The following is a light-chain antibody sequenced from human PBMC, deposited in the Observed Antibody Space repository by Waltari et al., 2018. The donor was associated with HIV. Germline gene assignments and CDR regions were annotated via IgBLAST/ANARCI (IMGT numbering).Light chain of an antibody. CDR3: SSYTSNSRV. V-gene: IGLV2-14*03. Sequence: QSALTQPASVSGSRGQSITISCTGTSSDVGGYNYVSWYQQHPHKAPTLMSYDMTNRPPGGSHRSSRSQSRKTAPLTTSGLQAEDEADYYCSSYTSNSRVFGTGTKVTVL. CDR2: DMT. CDR1: SSDVGGYNY. J-gene: IGLJ1*01.